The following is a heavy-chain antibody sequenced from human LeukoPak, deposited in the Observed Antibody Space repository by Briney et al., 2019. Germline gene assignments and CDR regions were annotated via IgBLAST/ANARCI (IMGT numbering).Heavy chain of an antibody. J-gene: IGHJ2*01. V-gene: IGHV4-34*01. CDR2: INHSGST. Sequence: SETLSLTCAVYGGSFSGYYWSWIRQPPGKGLEWIGEINHSGSTNYNPSLKSRVTISVDTSKNQFSLKLSSVTAADTAVYYCARLGLGDWYFDLWGRGTLVTVSS. CDR3: ARLGLGDWYFDL. CDR1: GGSFSGYY. D-gene: IGHD3/OR15-3a*01.